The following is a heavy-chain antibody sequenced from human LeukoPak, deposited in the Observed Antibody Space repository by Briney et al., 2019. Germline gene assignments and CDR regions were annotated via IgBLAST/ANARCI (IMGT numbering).Heavy chain of an antibody. Sequence: GGSLRLSCAASGFTVSSNYMSWVRQAPGKGLEWVPVIYSGGSTCYADSVKGRFTISRDNSKNTLYLQMNSLRAEDTAVYYCARVGTGYDYDYYGMDVWGQGTTVTVSS. CDR3: ARVGTGYDYDYYGMDV. CDR1: GFTVSSNY. V-gene: IGHV3-66*02. D-gene: IGHD5-12*01. J-gene: IGHJ6*02. CDR2: IYSGGST.